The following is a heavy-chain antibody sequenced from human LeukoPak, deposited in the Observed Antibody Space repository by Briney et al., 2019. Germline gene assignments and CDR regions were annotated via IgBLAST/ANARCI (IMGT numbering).Heavy chain of an antibody. CDR1: GGSISGYH. J-gene: IGHJ6*03. Sequence: SETLSLTCNVSGGSISGYHWSWIRQPPGKGREWLGYIYYSGSSNYYPSLKSRVTMSADTSKNQFSLKLSSVTAADTAVYYCARVPRSYYYYYYMDVWGEGTTVTVSS. CDR2: IYYSGSS. CDR3: ARVPRSYYYYYYMDV. V-gene: IGHV4-59*01.